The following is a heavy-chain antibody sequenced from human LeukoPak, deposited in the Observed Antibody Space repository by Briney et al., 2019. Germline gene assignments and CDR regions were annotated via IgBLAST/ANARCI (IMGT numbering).Heavy chain of an antibody. J-gene: IGHJ4*02. CDR2: INEGGNEK. CDR1: GFTFRNYW. V-gene: IGHV3-7*03. CDR3: ARHPNSNWDY. Sequence: GSLRLSCAASGFTFRNYWMSWVRQVPGKGLEWVVNINEGGNEKNYVDSVKGRFTASRDNAQYSLYLQMNSLRVEDTAVYYCARHPNSNWDYWGQGTLVTVSS. D-gene: IGHD6-13*01.